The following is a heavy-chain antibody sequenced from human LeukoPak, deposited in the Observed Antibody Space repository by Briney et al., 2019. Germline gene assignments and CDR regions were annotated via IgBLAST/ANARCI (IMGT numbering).Heavy chain of an antibody. CDR3: ARGPSIAARYDAFDI. CDR2: ISISGNSI. CDR1: EFTFTSYE. Sequence: PGGSLRLSCAASEFTFTSYELNWVRQAPGKGLEWVSYISISGNSISYADSVKGRFTISRDNAKNSLYLQVISLRAEDTAVYYCARGPSIAARYDAFDIWGQGTMVTVSS. V-gene: IGHV3-48*03. D-gene: IGHD6-6*01. J-gene: IGHJ3*02.